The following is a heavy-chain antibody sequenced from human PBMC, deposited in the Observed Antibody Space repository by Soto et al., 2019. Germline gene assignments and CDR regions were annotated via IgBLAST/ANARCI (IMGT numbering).Heavy chain of an antibody. D-gene: IGHD4-17*01. V-gene: IGHV1-3*01. Sequence: QVQLVQSGAEVKKPGASVKVSCKASGYTFTSYAMHWVRQAPGQRLEWMGWINAGNGNTKYSQKCQGRVTITRDTSASTAYMELSSLRSEDTAVYYCARAYGDYLYYYYYGMDVWGQGTTVTVSS. CDR2: INAGNGNT. J-gene: IGHJ6*02. CDR1: GYTFTSYA. CDR3: ARAYGDYLYYYYYGMDV.